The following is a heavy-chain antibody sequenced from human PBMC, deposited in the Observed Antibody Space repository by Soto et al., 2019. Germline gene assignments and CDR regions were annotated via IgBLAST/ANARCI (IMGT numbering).Heavy chain of an antibody. CDR1: GNTFTSYG. D-gene: IGHD6-19*01. Sequence: QVQLVQSGAGVKKPGASVKVSGRASGNTFTSYGITWGRQAPGQGLEWMGWISAYNGNTNYAQKLQGRVTMTTDTSTSTAYMELRSLRSDDTAVYYCARADSSGWYTDYWGQGTLVTVSS. CDR3: ARADSSGWYTDY. J-gene: IGHJ4*02. CDR2: ISAYNGNT. V-gene: IGHV1-18*01.